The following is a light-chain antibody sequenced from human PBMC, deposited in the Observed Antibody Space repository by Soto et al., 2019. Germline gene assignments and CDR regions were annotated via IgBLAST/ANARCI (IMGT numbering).Light chain of an antibody. CDR1: QGVSSN. Sequence: EIVMTQSPATLSVSPAERATLSCRASQGVSSNFAWYQQKPGQAPRLLIYGASTRATGITARFSGSGSGTEFTLTISSLQSEDFAVYYCQQYNNWPPMYTFGQGTKLEIK. V-gene: IGKV3-15*01. CDR3: QQYNNWPPMYT. CDR2: GAS. J-gene: IGKJ2*01.